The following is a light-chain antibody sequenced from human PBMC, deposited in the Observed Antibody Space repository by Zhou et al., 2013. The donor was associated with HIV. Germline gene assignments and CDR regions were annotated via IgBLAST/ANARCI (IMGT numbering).Light chain of an antibody. CDR2: ETS. CDR1: QILSSAY. V-gene: IGKV3-20*01. J-gene: IGKJ5*01. CDR3: QQYGHPPIT. Sequence: EVLLTQSPGTLSASIGQRVTLSCRATADINQILSSAYVAWYQHKTGQPPRLLIYETSKEGRWRPRQVRRRVGLRQTSLSPSAGVGPEDFGILFCQQYGHPPITFGQGTRVE.